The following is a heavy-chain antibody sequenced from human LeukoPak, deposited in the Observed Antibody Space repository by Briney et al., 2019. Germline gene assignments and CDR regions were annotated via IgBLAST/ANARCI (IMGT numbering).Heavy chain of an antibody. Sequence: GGSLRLSCAASGFTVSSNYMSWVRQAPGKGLEWVSVIYSGGSTYYADSVKGRFTISRDNSKNTLYLQMSSLRVEETAEYFCAKVALGIVIVPAPLDYWGQGTLVTVSS. CDR3: AKVALGIVIVPAPLDY. J-gene: IGHJ4*02. CDR1: GFTVSSNY. CDR2: IYSGGST. D-gene: IGHD2-2*01. V-gene: IGHV3-53*01.